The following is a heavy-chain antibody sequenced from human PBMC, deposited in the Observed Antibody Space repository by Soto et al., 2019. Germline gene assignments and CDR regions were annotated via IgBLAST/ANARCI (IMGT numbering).Heavy chain of an antibody. CDR2: ISHDGSNK. D-gene: IGHD2-21*01. CDR1: GFTFSSYA. CDR3: ARASIRGDAFDI. Sequence: QVQLVESGGGVVQPGRSLRLSCAASGFTFSSYAMHWVRQAPGKGLEWVAVISHDGSNKYYADSVKGRFTISRDNSKNTLYLQMNSLRAEDTAVYYCARASIRGDAFDIWGQGTMVTVSS. J-gene: IGHJ3*02. V-gene: IGHV3-30-3*01.